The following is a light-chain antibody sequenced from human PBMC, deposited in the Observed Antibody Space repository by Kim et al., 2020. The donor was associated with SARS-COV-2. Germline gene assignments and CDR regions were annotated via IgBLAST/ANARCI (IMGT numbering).Light chain of an antibody. V-gene: IGKV3-20*01. CDR2: DAS. J-gene: IGKJ2*01. CDR1: QSVSNSY. Sequence: LSAGKRVTLSCRASQSVSNSYLAWHQQKPGRAPRLLIDDASSRATGIPDRFSGSGSGTDFTLTISRLEPEDFAVYYCQQYGDSPYTFGQGTKLEI. CDR3: QQYGDSPYT.